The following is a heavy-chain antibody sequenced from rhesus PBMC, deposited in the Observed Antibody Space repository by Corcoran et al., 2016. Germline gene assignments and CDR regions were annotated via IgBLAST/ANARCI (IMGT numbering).Heavy chain of an antibody. CDR1: GGSFSSYW. CDR2: INGTSRSP. Sequence: QVQLQESGPGLVKPSETLSLTCAVSGGSFSSYWWRWIRQPPGKGREWIGEINGTSRSPNYKPSLKSRGTSAKDGAKNQFARKLSSGTAADTAVYYCARYVTVTTTSAYFEFWGQGALVTVSS. V-gene: IGHV4-80*01. CDR3: ARYVTVTTTSAYFEF. J-gene: IGHJ1*01. D-gene: IGHD4-23*01.